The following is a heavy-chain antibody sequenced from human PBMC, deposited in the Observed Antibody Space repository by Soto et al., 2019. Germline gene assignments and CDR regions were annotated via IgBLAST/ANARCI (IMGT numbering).Heavy chain of an antibody. CDR2: IYYSGST. V-gene: IGHV4-31*03. CDR3: ARSIDP. CDR1: DGSSSGYY. Sequence: TLSLPFTVYDGSSSGYYWSWVRQHPGKGLEWIGYIYYSGSTYYNPSLKSRVTISVDTSKNQFYLKLSSVTAADTAVYYCARSIDPWGQGTLVTVSS. J-gene: IGHJ5*02.